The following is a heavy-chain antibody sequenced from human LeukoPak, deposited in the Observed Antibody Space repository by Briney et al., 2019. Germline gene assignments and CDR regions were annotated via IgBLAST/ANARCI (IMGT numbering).Heavy chain of an antibody. CDR3: ARVGSSWDYFDY. J-gene: IGHJ4*02. D-gene: IGHD6-13*01. Sequence: SPTLSLTCTAAGGSISSYYCSSIRQPPRKGLERIGYTYYSGSTNYNPSLKSRVTISVDTSKNQFSLKLSSVTAADTAVYYCARVGSSWDYFDYWGQGTLVTVSS. V-gene: IGHV4-59*01. CDR1: GGSISSYY. CDR2: TYYSGST.